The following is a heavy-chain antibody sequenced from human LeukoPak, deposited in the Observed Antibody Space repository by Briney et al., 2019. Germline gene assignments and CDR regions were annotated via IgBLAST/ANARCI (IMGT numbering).Heavy chain of an antibody. D-gene: IGHD3-3*02. CDR3: ARDPGFSSFDY. CDR1: GFTFSDYW. V-gene: IGHV3-7*01. Sequence: GGSLRLSCAVSGFTFSDYWVTWVRQTPGKGLEFVANINRDGSVKNYVDSVKGRFTISRDNAKNSLYLQMTCLRVDDTAIYYCARDPGFSSFDYWGQGTLVTVSS. CDR2: INRDGSVK. J-gene: IGHJ4*02.